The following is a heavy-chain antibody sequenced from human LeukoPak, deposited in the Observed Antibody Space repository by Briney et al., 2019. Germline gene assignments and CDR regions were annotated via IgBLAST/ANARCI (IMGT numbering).Heavy chain of an antibody. V-gene: IGHV1-2*02. CDR3: AREGGYCSSTSCPYYMDV. D-gene: IGHD2-2*01. CDR1: GYTFTGYY. J-gene: IGHJ6*03. CDR2: INPNSGGT. Sequence: ASVKVSCKASGYTFTGYYMHWVRQAPGQGLEWMGWINPNSGGTNYAQKFQGRVTMTRDTSISTAYMELSRLRSDDTAVYYCAREGGYCSSTSCPYYMDVWGKGTTVTVSS.